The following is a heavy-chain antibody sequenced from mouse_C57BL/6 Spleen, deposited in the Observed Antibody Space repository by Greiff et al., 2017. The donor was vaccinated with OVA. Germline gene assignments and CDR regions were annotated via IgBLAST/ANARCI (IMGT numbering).Heavy chain of an antibody. CDR3: ARRRDYDWYFDV. J-gene: IGHJ1*03. V-gene: IGHV5-2*01. CDR2: INSDGGST. D-gene: IGHD2-4*01. CDR1: EYEFPSHD. Sequence: EVHLVESGGGLVQPGESLKLSCESNEYEFPSHDMSWVRKTPEKRLELVAAINSDGGSTYYPDTMERRVIIARDNTKRTLYLQMSSLRSEDSALYYCARRRDYDWYFDVWGTGTTVTVSS.